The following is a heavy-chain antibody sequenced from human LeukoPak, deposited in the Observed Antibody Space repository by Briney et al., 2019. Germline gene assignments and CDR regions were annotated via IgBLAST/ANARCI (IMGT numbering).Heavy chain of an antibody. CDR2: ISAYNGNT. CDR3: ASLLWFGESSPFDP. Sequence: EASVKVSCKASGYTFTSYGISWVRQAPGQGLEWMGWISAYNGNTNYAQKLQGRVTMTTDTSTSTAYMELRSLRSDDTAVYYCASLLWFGESSPFDPWGQGTLVTVSS. V-gene: IGHV1-18*01. D-gene: IGHD3-10*01. CDR1: GYTFTSYG. J-gene: IGHJ5*02.